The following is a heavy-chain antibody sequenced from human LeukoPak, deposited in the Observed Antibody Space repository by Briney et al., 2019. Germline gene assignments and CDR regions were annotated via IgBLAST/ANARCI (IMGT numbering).Heavy chain of an antibody. J-gene: IGHJ6*03. CDR3: ARGQILYYYYMDV. CDR2: INPNSGGT. V-gene: IGHV1-2*02. Sequence: GASVKVSCKASGYTFTGYYMHWVRQAPGQGLEWMGWINPNSGGTNYAQKVQGRVTMTRDTYINTAYMELSRLRSDDTAVYYCARGQILYYYYMDVWGKGTTVTVSS. CDR1: GYTFTGYY.